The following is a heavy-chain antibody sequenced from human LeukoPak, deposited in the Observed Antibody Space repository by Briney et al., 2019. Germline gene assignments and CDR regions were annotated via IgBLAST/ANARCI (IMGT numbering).Heavy chain of an antibody. D-gene: IGHD3-22*01. CDR2: ITTSGSTI. Sequence: PGGSLRLSCAASGFTFSDYYLTWIRQAPGKGLEWVAYITTSGSTIYYADSVRGRFTLSRDNAKTSLYLQMNSLRAEDTAVYYCARIMYYYDSSAYDYWGQGTLVTVSS. V-gene: IGHV3-11*04. CDR3: ARIMYYYDSSAYDY. CDR1: GFTFSDYY. J-gene: IGHJ4*02.